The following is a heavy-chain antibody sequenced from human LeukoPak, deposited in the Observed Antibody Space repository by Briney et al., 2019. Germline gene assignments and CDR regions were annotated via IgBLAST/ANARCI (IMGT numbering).Heavy chain of an antibody. Sequence: SETLSLTCTVSGGSISSYYWSWIRQPAGKGLEWIGRIYTSGSTNYNPSLKSRVTMSVDTSKNQFSLKLSSVTAADTAVYYCARSSTFYYDSSGYYGGGFDYWGQGTLVTVSS. CDR1: GGSISSYY. D-gene: IGHD3-22*01. CDR2: IYTSGST. J-gene: IGHJ4*02. CDR3: ARSSTFYYDSSGYYGGGFDY. V-gene: IGHV4-4*07.